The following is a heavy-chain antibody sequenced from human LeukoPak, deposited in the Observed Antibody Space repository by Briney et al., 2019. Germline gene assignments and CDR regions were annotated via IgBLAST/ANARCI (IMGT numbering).Heavy chain of an antibody. J-gene: IGHJ4*02. CDR1: GGSISSGGYY. Sequence: SETLSLTCTVSGGSISSGGYYWSWIRQHPGEGLEWIGYIYYSGSTYYNPSLKSRVTISVDTSKNQFSLKLSSVTAADTAVYYCARVGRGPDYDFWSGYRDYYFDYWGQGTLVTVSS. D-gene: IGHD3-3*01. CDR3: ARVGRGPDYDFWSGYRDYYFDY. CDR2: IYYSGST. V-gene: IGHV4-31*03.